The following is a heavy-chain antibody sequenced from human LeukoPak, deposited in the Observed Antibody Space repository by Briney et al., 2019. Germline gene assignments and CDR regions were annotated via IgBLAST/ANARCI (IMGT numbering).Heavy chain of an antibody. V-gene: IGHV4-34*01. CDR3: AISTPGGNGDY. Sequence: SETLSLTCAVYGGSFSEYYWSWIYQPPGKGLEWIGEINHRGSTNYNPSLKSRVTISVDTSKKQFSLKLSSVTAADTAVYYCAISTPGGNGDYWGQGTLVTVSS. CDR2: INHRGST. D-gene: IGHD4-23*01. CDR1: GGSFSEYY. J-gene: IGHJ4*02.